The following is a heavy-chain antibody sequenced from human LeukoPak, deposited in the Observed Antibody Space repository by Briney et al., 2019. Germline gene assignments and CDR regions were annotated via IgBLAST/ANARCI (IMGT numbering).Heavy chain of an antibody. CDR1: GGSISSRSYY. CDR3: ARAVVDYDSWSGYCDY. V-gene: IGHV4-39*07. J-gene: IGHJ4*02. Sequence: SETLSLTCTVSGGSISSRSYYWGWFRQPPGKGLEWIGTIYYSGSTYYNPSLKSRVTISVDTSKNQFSLKLISVTAADTALYYCARAVVDYDSWSGYCDYWGQGTLVTVSS. CDR2: IYYSGST. D-gene: IGHD3-3*01.